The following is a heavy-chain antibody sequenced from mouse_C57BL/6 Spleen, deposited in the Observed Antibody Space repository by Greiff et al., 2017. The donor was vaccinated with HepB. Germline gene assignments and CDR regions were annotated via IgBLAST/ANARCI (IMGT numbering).Heavy chain of an antibody. Sequence: VKLVESGPGLVAPSQSLSITCTVSGFSLTSYGVSWVRQPPGKGLEWLGVIWGDGSTNYHSALISRLSISKDNSKSQVFLKLNSLQTDDTATYYCAKPADGYYPAWFAYWGQGTLVTVSA. CDR2: IWGDGST. D-gene: IGHD2-3*01. V-gene: IGHV2-3*01. J-gene: IGHJ3*01. CDR1: GFSLTSYG. CDR3: AKPADGYYPAWFAY.